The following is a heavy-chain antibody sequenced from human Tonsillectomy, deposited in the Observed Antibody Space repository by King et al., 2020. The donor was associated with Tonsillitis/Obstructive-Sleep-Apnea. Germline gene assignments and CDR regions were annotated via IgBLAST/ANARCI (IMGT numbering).Heavy chain of an antibody. CDR3: ASDRSYLVDY. CDR2: INQDGSEK. CDR1: GFTFSSYW. J-gene: IGHJ4*02. V-gene: IGHV3-7*03. D-gene: IGHD3-10*01. Sequence: VQLVQSGGGLVQPGGSLRLSCVVSGFTFSSYWMSWVRQAPGKGLEWVANINQDGSEKHYVDSVKGRFTISRDNAKNSLDLQMNSLRAEDTAIYYCASDRSYLVDYWGQGTLVTVSS.